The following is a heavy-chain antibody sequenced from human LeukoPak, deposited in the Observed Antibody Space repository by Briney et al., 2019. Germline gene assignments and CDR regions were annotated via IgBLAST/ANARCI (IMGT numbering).Heavy chain of an antibody. CDR2: INHSGST. V-gene: IGHV4-34*01. Sequence: SETLSLTCAVYGGSFSGYYWSWIRQPPGKGLEWIGEINHSGSTNYNPSLKSRVTISVDTSKNQFSLKLSSVTAADTAVYYCARDYYDSSGYGYYYGMDVWGQGTTVTVSS. J-gene: IGHJ6*02. CDR1: GGSFSGYY. D-gene: IGHD3-22*01. CDR3: ARDYYDSSGYGYYYGMDV.